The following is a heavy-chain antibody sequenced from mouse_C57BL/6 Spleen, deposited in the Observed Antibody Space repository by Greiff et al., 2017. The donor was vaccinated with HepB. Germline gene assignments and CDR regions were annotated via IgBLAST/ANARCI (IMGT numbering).Heavy chain of an antibody. D-gene: IGHD2-1*01. CDR2: IDPETGGT. CDR3: TIYRDWYFDV. J-gene: IGHJ1*03. V-gene: IGHV1-15*01. Sequence: VQLQQSGAELVRPGASVTLSCKASGYTFTDYEMHWVKQTPVHGLEWIGAIDPETGGTAYNQKFKGKAILTADKSSSTAYMELRSLTSEDSAVYYCTIYRDWYFDVWGTGTTVTVSS. CDR1: GYTFTDYE.